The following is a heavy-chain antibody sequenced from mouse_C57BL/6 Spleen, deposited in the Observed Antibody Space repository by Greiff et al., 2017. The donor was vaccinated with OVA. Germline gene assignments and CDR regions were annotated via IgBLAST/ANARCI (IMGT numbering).Heavy chain of an antibody. CDR1: GYTFTDYY. Sequence: QVQLQQSGPELVKPGASVKISCKASGYTFTDYYINWVKQRPGQGLEWIGWIFPGSGSTYYNEKFKGKATLTVDKSSSTAYMLLSSLTSEDSAVYFCAPGDYGSSSYYYAMDYWGQGTSVTVSS. D-gene: IGHD1-1*01. J-gene: IGHJ4*01. V-gene: IGHV1-75*01. CDR3: APGDYGSSSYYYAMDY. CDR2: IFPGSGST.